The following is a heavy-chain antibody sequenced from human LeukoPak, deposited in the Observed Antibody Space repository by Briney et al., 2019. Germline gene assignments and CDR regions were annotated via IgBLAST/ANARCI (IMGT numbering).Heavy chain of an antibody. D-gene: IGHD3-10*01. J-gene: IGHJ4*02. V-gene: IGHV4-61*02. CDR2: ICTSGST. CDR3: ARAAYGSGSYYRAFDY. Sequence: SQTLSLTCTVSGGSISSGSYYWSWIRQPAGKGLEWIGRICTSGSTNYNPSLKSRVTISVDTSKNQFSLKLSSVTAADTAVYYCARAAYGSGSYYRAFDYWGQGTLVTVSS. CDR1: GGSISSGSYY.